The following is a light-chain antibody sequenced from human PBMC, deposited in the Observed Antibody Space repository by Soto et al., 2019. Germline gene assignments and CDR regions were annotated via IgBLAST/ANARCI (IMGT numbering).Light chain of an antibody. Sequence: EIVLTQSPGTLSLSPGERATLSCRASQSVSSSYLAWYQQKPGQAPRLLIYGASSRATGIPDRFSGSGSGTVFTLTISRLEPEDFAVYYCQQYGSPITFGPGPKVDIK. CDR3: QQYGSPIT. CDR2: GAS. CDR1: QSVSSSY. J-gene: IGKJ3*01. V-gene: IGKV3-20*01.